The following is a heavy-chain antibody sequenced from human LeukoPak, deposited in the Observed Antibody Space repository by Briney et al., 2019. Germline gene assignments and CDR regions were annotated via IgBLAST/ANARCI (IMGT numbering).Heavy chain of an antibody. CDR3: AKERGYYYDTSGCFDY. CDR1: GFTFSSYW. CDR2: IKRDGSEK. J-gene: IGHJ4*02. Sequence: PGGSLRLSCAVSGFTFSSYWMNWVRQAPGKGLEWVANIKRDGSEKYYVDSVKGRFTISRDNAKDSLYLQMNSLRAEDTAVYYCAKERGYYYDTSGCFDYWGQGTLVTVSS. V-gene: IGHV3-7*03. D-gene: IGHD3-22*01.